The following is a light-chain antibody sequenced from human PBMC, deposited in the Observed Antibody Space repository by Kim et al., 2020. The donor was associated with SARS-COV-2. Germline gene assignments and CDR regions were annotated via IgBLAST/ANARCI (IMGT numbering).Light chain of an antibody. V-gene: IGKV3-20*01. CDR3: QQYATSPYT. CDR1: QSVDSNY. CDR2: GAS. J-gene: IGKJ2*01. Sequence: VLTQSPGTLSLSPGERVTLSCRASQSVDSNYLTWYQQRPGQAPSLLIYGASNRATGIPDRFSGGGSGTDFTLTISRLEPEDFAVYYCQQYATSPYTFGQGTKLEIK.